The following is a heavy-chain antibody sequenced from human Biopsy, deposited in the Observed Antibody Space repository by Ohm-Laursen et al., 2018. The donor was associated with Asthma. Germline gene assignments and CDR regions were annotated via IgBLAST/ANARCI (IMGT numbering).Heavy chain of an antibody. CDR3: ARSDCGSGGYCYIPFYF. J-gene: IGHJ4*02. V-gene: IGHV3-30*03. CDR2: ISNDGSSK. Sequence: SLRLSCAASGFTFSSYGMHWVRQAPGKGLEWVALISNDGSSKYYADSVKGRFTISRDISKNTLYPQMNSLRAEDTAVYYCARSDCGSGGYCYIPFYFWGQGTLVTVSS. D-gene: IGHD2-21*02. CDR1: GFTFSSYG.